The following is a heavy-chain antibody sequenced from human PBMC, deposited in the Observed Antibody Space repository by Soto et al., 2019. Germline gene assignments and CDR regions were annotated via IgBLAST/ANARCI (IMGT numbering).Heavy chain of an antibody. V-gene: IGHV1-3*01. CDR2: INAANGDT. D-gene: IGHD6-13*01. Sequence: ASVKVSCKASGYTLTSYGIHWVRQAPGQRLEWMGWINAANGDTKYSPKFQGRVTITRDTSASTAYMELSSLRSEDTAVYYCVRRHVSATGIDWFDPWGHGTLATVSS. CDR3: VRRHVSATGIDWFDP. CDR1: GYTLTSYG. J-gene: IGHJ5*02.